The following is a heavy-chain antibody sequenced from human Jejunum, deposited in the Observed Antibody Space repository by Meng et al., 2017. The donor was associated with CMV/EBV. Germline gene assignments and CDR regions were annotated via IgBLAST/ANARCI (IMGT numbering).Heavy chain of an antibody. CDR2: VFDSGST. CDR3: ARGDHCGTTSCFPHWFDP. Sequence: TRSYYWSWIRQVPGKGLEWIGNVFDSGSTNYNPSLKSRVTISLDTSKNQFSLKLTSVTAADTAVYYCARGDHCGTTSCFPHWFDPWGQGTLVTVSS. D-gene: IGHD2-2*01. J-gene: IGHJ5*02. V-gene: IGHV4-59*01. CDR1: TRSYY.